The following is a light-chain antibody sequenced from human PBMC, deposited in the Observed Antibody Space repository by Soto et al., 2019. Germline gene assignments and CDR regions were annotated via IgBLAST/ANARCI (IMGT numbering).Light chain of an antibody. CDR3: SSYAGTDIVI. CDR2: EVT. CDR1: SSDVGGYNF. J-gene: IGLJ2*01. V-gene: IGLV2-8*01. Sequence: QSALTQPPSASGSPGQSVTISCTGTSSDVGGYNFVSWYQQHPGKAPKLIIYEVTQRPSGVPDRFSGSKSGNTASLAVSGLQGDDEADYYCSSYAGTDIVIFGGGTKVTVL.